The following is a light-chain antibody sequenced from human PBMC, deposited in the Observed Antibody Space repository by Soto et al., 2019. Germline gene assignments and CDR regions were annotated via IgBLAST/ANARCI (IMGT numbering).Light chain of an antibody. CDR3: LKHNSYPWA. J-gene: IGKJ1*01. V-gene: IGKV1-17*01. Sequence: DIQMTQSPSSLSASVGDRVTITCRASQGISSDLGWYQQKPGKAPKRLIYGAASLQSGVPSRFSGSGSGTEFTLTISSLQPEDVATYYCLKHNSYPWAFGQGTKVEIK. CDR2: GAA. CDR1: QGISSD.